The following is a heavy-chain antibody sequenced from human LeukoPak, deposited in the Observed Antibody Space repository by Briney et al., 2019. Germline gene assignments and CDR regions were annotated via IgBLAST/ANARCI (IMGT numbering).Heavy chain of an antibody. J-gene: IGHJ4*02. Sequence: GGSLRLSCAASGFIFSAFEMNCVRQAPGKGLEGISHISTGGRTIYYADSVKGRFTISRDNAKNSLYLQMNSLRGEDTGVYYCARGSGYVLDYWTQGTLVTVSS. V-gene: IGHV3-48*03. D-gene: IGHD2-15*01. CDR3: ARGSGYVLDY. CDR1: GFIFSAFE. CDR2: ISTGGRTI.